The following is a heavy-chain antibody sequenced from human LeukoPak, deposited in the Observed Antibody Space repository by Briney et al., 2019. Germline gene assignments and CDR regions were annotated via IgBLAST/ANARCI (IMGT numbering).Heavy chain of an antibody. V-gene: IGHV1-8*01. J-gene: IGHJ4*02. Sequence: ASVKVSCKASGYTFTSYDINWVRQATGQGLEWMGWMNPNSGNTGYAQKFQGRVTMTRDTSISTADMELSRLRSDDTAVYYCATAKGFLEWLSHNYWGQGTLVTVSS. D-gene: IGHD3-3*01. CDR3: ATAKGFLEWLSHNY. CDR1: GYTFTSYD. CDR2: MNPNSGNT.